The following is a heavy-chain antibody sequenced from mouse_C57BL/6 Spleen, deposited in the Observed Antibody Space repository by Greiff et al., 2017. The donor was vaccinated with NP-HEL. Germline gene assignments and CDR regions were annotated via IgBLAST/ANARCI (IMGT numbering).Heavy chain of an antibody. Sequence: QVQLQQSGPELVKPGASVKISCKASGYAFSSSWMNWVKQRPGKGLEWIGRIYPGDGDTNYNGKFKGKATLTADKSSSTAYMQHSSLTSEDSAVDFCARRDGYYWYFDVWGTGTTVTVSS. D-gene: IGHD2-3*01. CDR3: ARRDGYYWYFDV. CDR1: GYAFSSSW. V-gene: IGHV1-82*01. J-gene: IGHJ1*03. CDR2: IYPGDGDT.